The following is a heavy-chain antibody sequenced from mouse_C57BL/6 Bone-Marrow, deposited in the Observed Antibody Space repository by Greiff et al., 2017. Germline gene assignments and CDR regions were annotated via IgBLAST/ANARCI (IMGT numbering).Heavy chain of an antibody. J-gene: IGHJ4*01. D-gene: IGHD2-2*01. CDR3: ASGGYPYAMDY. CDR2: IDPSDSYT. CDR1: GYTFTSYW. Sequence: QVQLQQPGAELVMPGASVKLSCKASGYTFTSYWMHWVKQRPGQGLEWIGEIDPSDSYTNYNQKFKGKSTLTVDKSSSTAYMQLSSLTSEDSAVYYCASGGYPYAMDYWGQGTSVTVSS. V-gene: IGHV1-69*01.